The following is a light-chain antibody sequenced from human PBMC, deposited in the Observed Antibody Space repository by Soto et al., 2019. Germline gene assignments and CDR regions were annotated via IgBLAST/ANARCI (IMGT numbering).Light chain of an antibody. J-gene: IGKJ5*01. CDR1: ERIYSAY. V-gene: IGKV3-20*01. Sequence: EVVLTQSPGTLSLSRGERATLSCRASERIYSAYLGWYQQKPGQAPRLLIYGTSSRATGIPDRFSGSGSVTDFTLTISRLEPEDFAVYYCQQYGNSPITFGQGTRLEIK. CDR2: GTS. CDR3: QQYGNSPIT.